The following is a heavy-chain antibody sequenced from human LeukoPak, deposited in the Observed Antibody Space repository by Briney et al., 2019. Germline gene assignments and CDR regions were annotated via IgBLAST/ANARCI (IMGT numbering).Heavy chain of an antibody. CDR2: IKPNSGGT. V-gene: IGHV1-2*02. CDR3: ARLSSSTSGRWRAYYYMDV. CDR1: GYTFTGYY. D-gene: IGHD2-2*01. Sequence: GASVKVSCKASGYTFTGYYMHWVRQAPGQGLEWMGWIKPNSGGTNYAQKFQGRVTMTRDTSISTAYMELNRLRAHDTDVYESARLSSSTSGRWRAYYYMDVWGKGTTVTVSS. J-gene: IGHJ6*03.